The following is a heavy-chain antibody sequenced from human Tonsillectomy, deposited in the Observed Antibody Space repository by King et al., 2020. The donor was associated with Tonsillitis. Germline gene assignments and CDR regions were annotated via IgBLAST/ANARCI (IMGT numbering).Heavy chain of an antibody. V-gene: IGHV3-7*03. CDR2: IKQDGSEK. Sequence: VQLVESGGGLVQPGGSLRLSCAASGFTFSSYWMGWVRQAPGKGLEWVANIKQDGSEKSYVDSVKGRFTISRDNAKNSLYLQKNSLRAEDTAVYFCARGSLGFQHWGQGTLVSVSS. J-gene: IGHJ1*01. CDR3: ARGSLGFQH. CDR1: GFTFSSYW. D-gene: IGHD3-16*01.